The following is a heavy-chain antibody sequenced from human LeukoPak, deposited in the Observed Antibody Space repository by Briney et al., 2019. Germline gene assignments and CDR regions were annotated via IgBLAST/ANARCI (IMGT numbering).Heavy chain of an antibody. CDR1: GFTFSTYA. Sequence: PGGSLRLSCAASGFTFSTYAMSWVRQAPEKGLEWVSAISGSGGSTYYADSVKGRFTISRDNSKNTLYLQMNSLRAEDTAVYYCAKEGYRYGYAIDYWGQGTLVTVSS. J-gene: IGHJ4*02. D-gene: IGHD5-18*01. V-gene: IGHV3-23*01. CDR2: ISGSGGST. CDR3: AKEGYRYGYAIDY.